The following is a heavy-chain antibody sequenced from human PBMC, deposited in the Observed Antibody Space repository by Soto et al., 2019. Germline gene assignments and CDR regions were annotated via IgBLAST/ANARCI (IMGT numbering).Heavy chain of an antibody. J-gene: IGHJ4*02. Sequence: GGSLRLSCAASGFTFSNYAMSWVRQAPGKGLDWVSTISGSGASTYYADSVRGRFTISRDNSKNTVYLQMNSLRVEDTAVYYCANRNYYAKSGYTYPYFDFWGQGSLVTVSS. CDR3: ANRNYYAKSGYTYPYFDF. CDR1: GFTFSNYA. V-gene: IGHV3-23*01. CDR2: ISGSGAST. D-gene: IGHD3-22*01.